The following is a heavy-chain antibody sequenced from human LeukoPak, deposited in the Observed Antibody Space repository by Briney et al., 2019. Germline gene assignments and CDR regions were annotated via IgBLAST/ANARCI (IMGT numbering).Heavy chain of an antibody. Sequence: ASVKVSCKASGYTFTGYYMHWVRQAPGQGLEWMGWINPNSGGTNYAQKFQGRVTMTRDTPISTAYMELSRLRSDDTAVYYCAREGSSEYCSSTSCYLDYWGQGTLVTVSS. J-gene: IGHJ4*02. CDR3: AREGSSEYCSSTSCYLDY. D-gene: IGHD2-2*01. V-gene: IGHV1-2*02. CDR2: INPNSGGT. CDR1: GYTFTGYY.